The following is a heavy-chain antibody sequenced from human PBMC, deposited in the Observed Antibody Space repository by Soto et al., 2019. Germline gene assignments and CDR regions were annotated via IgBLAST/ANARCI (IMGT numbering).Heavy chain of an antibody. CDR1: GYTFTSYG. D-gene: IGHD1-1*01. CDR3: ARWASVQLERDRVLGYYYGMDV. CDR2: ISAYNGNT. Sequence: QVQLVQSGAEVKKPGASVKVSCKASGYTFTSYGISWVRQAPGQGLEWMGWISAYNGNTNYAQKLQGRVTMTTDTSTSTAYMELRSLRSDDTAVYYCARWASVQLERDRVLGYYYGMDVWGQGTTVTVSS. J-gene: IGHJ6*02. V-gene: IGHV1-18*01.